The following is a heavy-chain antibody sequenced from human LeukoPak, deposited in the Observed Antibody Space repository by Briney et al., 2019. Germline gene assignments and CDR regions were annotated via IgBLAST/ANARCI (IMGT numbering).Heavy chain of an antibody. J-gene: IGHJ4*02. Sequence: SETQSLTCTVSGGSISGYYWSWIRQPPGKGLEWVGYIYYSGNTKYNPSFNSRVTMSVDTSKNQFSLKLTSVTAADTAVYFCAREGTTGWAFWGQGTLVTVSS. CDR1: GGSISGYY. D-gene: IGHD1-1*01. V-gene: IGHV4-59*01. CDR2: IYYSGNT. CDR3: AREGTTGWAF.